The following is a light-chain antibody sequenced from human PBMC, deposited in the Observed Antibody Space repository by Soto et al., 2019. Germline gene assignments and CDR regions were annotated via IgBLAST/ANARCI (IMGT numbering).Light chain of an antibody. CDR3: QKYDSDPRT. J-gene: IGKJ1*01. Sequence: DIQMTQSPSSLSSSVGDRATITCRASQGISTFLAWYQQKPGKVPKLLIYGSSTLQSGVPSRFSGSGSGTDFTLTIRSLQPEDVATYYCQKYDSDPRTFGQGTKVDIK. CDR2: GSS. CDR1: QGISTF. V-gene: IGKV1-27*01.